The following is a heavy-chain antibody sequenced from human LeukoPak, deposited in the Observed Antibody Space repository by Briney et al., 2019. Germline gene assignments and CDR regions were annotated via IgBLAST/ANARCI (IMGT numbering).Heavy chain of an antibody. CDR2: INTDGTVT. Sequence: PGRTLRLSCAASGFTFSKYWMLWVRQAPGKGLESVSRINTDGTVTTYADPVKGRFTVSRDNADNTMFLQMNSVRDEDTAVYYCATKQWLAPPPDSWGQGTPVTVSS. CDR3: ATKQWLAPPPDS. J-gene: IGHJ4*02. V-gene: IGHV3-74*01. CDR1: GFTFSKYW. D-gene: IGHD6-19*01.